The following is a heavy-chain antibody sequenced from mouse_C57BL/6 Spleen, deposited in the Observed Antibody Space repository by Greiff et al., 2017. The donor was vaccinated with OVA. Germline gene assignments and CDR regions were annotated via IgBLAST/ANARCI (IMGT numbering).Heavy chain of an antibody. CDR2: ISSGGSYT. CDR1: GFTFSSYG. J-gene: IGHJ1*03. CDR3: ASYYYGSGYFDV. V-gene: IGHV5-6*01. D-gene: IGHD1-1*01. Sequence: EVKLVESGGDLVKPGGSLKLSCAASGFTFSSYGMSWVRQTPDKRLEWVATISSGGSYTYYPDSVKGRFTISRDNAKNTLYLQMSSLKSEDTAMYYCASYYYGSGYFDVWGTGTTVTVSS.